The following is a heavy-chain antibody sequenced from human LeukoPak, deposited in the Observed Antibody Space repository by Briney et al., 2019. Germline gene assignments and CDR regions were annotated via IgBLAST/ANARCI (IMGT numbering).Heavy chain of an antibody. V-gene: IGHV3-30*01. CDR1: GFTFSSYA. D-gene: IGHD3-16*01. Sequence: GGSLRLSCAASGFTFSSYAIHWVRQAPGKGLEWVAVISYDGSNKYYADSVKGRFTISRDNSKNTLYLQMTSLRAEDTAVYYCARDMSALYYFDFWGQGTLVNVSS. CDR3: ARDMSALYYFDF. CDR2: ISYDGSNK. J-gene: IGHJ4*02.